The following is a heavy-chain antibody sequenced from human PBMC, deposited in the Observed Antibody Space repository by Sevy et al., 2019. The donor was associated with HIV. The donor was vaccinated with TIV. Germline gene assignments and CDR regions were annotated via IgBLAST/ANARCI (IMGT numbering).Heavy chain of an antibody. Sequence: GGSQRLSCAASGFTFSVSAMHWVRQASGKGLEWVGRIRSKANTYATEYAASIKGRFTISRDTSNSTAYLQMNSLKTEDTAVYYCTTAYSDSSLYDHWGQGTLVTVSS. D-gene: IGHD2-15*01. CDR1: GFTFSVSA. J-gene: IGHJ4*02. CDR3: TTAYSDSSLYDH. CDR2: IRSKANTYAT. V-gene: IGHV3-73*01.